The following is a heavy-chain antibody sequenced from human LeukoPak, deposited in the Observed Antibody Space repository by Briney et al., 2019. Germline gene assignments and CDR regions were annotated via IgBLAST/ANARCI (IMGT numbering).Heavy chain of an antibody. Sequence: GGSLRLSCAASGFTFSSYSMRWVRQAPGKGLEWVSYISSSSSAIYYADSVKGRFTISRDNAKNSLYLQMNSLRAEDTAVYYCARNRGTGYYLNDAVDIWGQGTMVTVSS. V-gene: IGHV3-21*05. CDR2: ISSSSSAI. CDR1: GFTFSSYS. D-gene: IGHD3/OR15-3a*01. J-gene: IGHJ3*02. CDR3: ARNRGTGYYLNDAVDI.